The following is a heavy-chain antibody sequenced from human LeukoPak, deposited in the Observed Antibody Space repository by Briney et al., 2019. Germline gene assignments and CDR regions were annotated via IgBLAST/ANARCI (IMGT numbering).Heavy chain of an antibody. Sequence: GGSLRLSCAASGFTFRSYSMNWVRQAPGKALEWLSYIGADNTTIFYVDSVKGRFTISRDNAKNSLNLQMSSLRDKDTAVYFCARSKGRGTVTSDAFDIWGQGITVTVSS. D-gene: IGHD4-17*01. J-gene: IGHJ3*02. CDR3: ARSKGRGTVTSDAFDI. V-gene: IGHV3-48*02. CDR2: IGADNTTI. CDR1: GFTFRSYS.